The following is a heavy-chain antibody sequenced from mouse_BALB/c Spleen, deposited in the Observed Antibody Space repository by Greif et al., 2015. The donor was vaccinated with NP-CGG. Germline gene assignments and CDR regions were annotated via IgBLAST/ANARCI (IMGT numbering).Heavy chain of an antibody. CDR3: TTLYYGNYVYYAMDY. J-gene: IGHJ4*01. V-gene: IGHV1S126*01. CDR2: IYPSDSYT. CDR1: GYTFTSYW. Sequence: VKLVESEAELVRPGASVKRSCKASGYTFTSYWINWGKQRPGQGLEWIGNIYPSDSYTNYNQKFKDKATLTVDKSSSTAYMQLSSPTSEDSAVYYCTTLYYGNYVYYAMDYWGQGTSVTVSS. D-gene: IGHD2-1*01.